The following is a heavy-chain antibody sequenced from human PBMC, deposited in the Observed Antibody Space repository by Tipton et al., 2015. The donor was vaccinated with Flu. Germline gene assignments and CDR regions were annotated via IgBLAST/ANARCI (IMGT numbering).Heavy chain of an antibody. Sequence: SLRLSCAASGFTFSGSAMHWIRQASGKGLEWVGRIRSKANSYATAYGESVKGRFTISRDDPKSTAYLQMNSLKTEDTAVYYCTSAMGATIDYWGQGTLVTASS. J-gene: IGHJ4*02. D-gene: IGHD1-26*01. CDR2: IRSKANSYAT. CDR1: GFTFSGSA. V-gene: IGHV3-73*01. CDR3: TSAMGATIDY.